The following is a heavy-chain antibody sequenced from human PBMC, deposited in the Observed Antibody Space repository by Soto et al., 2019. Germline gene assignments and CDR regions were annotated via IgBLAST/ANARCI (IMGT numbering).Heavy chain of an antibody. Sequence: GASVKVSCKASGYTFTSYDINWVRQATGQGLEWMGWMNPNSGNTGYAQKFQGRVTMTRNTSISTAYMELSSLRSEDTAVYYCARHIAAAGIPFDYWGQGTLVTVSS. CDR2: MNPNSGNT. J-gene: IGHJ4*02. D-gene: IGHD6-13*01. CDR3: ARHIAAAGIPFDY. CDR1: GYTFTSYD. V-gene: IGHV1-8*01.